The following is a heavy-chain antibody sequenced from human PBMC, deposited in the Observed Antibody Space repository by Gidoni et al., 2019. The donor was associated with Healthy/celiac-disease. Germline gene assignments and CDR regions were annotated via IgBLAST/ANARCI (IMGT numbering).Heavy chain of an antibody. J-gene: IGHJ6*02. D-gene: IGHD6-6*01. V-gene: IGHV3-15*07. Sequence: EVQLVESGGGVVKPGGSLRLSCAGSGFTFSNAWMNWVRQDPGKGLEWVGRIKSKTDGGTTDYAAPVKGRFTISRDDSKNTLYLQMNSLKTEDTAVYYCTTDRSSSSLGGMDVWGQGTTVTVSS. CDR2: IKSKTDGGTT. CDR1: GFTFSNAW. CDR3: TTDRSSSSLGGMDV.